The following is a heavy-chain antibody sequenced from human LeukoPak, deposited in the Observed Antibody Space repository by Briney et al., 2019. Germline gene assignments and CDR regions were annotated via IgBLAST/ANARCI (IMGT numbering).Heavy chain of an antibody. CDR3: GRKRTFDI. V-gene: IGHV5-51*01. D-gene: IGHD5-24*01. J-gene: IGHJ3*02. CDR2: IYPADSDT. Sequence: GESLKVSCEASGYSFTNYWIGWVRQMPRKGLGWMGIIYPADSDTRYSPSFQGQVTISADKSIRTAYLQWSSLKASDTAMYYCGRKRTFDIWGQGTMVTVSS. CDR1: GYSFTNYW.